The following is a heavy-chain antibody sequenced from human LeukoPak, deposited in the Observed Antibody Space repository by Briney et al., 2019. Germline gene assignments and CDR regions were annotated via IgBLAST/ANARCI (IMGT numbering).Heavy chain of an antibody. V-gene: IGHV3-30-3*01. CDR1: AFTFSTYG. CDR2: ISYDGSSK. Sequence: GGSLRLSCAASAFTFSTYGMHWVRQAPGKGLEWVAVISYDGSSKYYADSVKGRFTISRDNSKSTLYLQMNSLRAEDTAVYYCARGGPQAYCGGDCYFDYWGQGTLVTVSS. CDR3: ARGGPQAYCGGDCYFDY. J-gene: IGHJ4*02. D-gene: IGHD2-21*02.